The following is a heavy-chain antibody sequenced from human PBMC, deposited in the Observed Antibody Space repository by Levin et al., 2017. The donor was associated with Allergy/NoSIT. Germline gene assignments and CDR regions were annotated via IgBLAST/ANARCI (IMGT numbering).Heavy chain of an antibody. D-gene: IGHD3-16*01. CDR3: AKFRDYDYVWGSFLEN. CDR2: LSGGAGST. V-gene: IGHV3-23*01. CDR1: GLTFSSYA. Sequence: PSETLSLTCAASGLTFSSYAMSWVRQAPGKGLEFVSALSGGAGSTYYADSVKGRFTISRDNSKNTLSLQMNSLRAEDTAVYYCAKFRDYDYVWGSFLENWGQGTLVTVSS. J-gene: IGHJ4*02.